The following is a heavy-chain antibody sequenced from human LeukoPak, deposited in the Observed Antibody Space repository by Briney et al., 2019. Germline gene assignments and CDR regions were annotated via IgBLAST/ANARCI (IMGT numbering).Heavy chain of an antibody. CDR3: ARGYSYGYGVDP. CDR2: IIPIFGTA. V-gene: IGHV1-69*06. D-gene: IGHD5-18*01. CDR1: GGTFSSHA. J-gene: IGHJ5*02. Sequence: SVKVSCKASGGTFSSHAISWVRQAPGQGLEWMGGIIPIFGTANYAQKFQGRVTITADKSTSTAYMELSSLRSEDTAVYYCARGYSYGYGVDPWGQGTLVTVSS.